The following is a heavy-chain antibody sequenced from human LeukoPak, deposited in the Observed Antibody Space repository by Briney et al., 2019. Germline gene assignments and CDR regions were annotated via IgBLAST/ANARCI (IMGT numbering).Heavy chain of an antibody. CDR3: ARGVKTTVVTPGRY. CDR2: INPNSGGT. V-gene: IGHV1-2*02. J-gene: IGHJ4*02. Sequence: VASVKVSCKASGYTFTSYAMNWVRQAPGQGLEWMGWINPNSGGTNYAQKFQGRVTMTRDTSISTAYMELSRLRSDDTAVYYCARGVKTTVVTPGRYWGQGTLVTVSS. CDR1: GYTFTSYA. D-gene: IGHD4-23*01.